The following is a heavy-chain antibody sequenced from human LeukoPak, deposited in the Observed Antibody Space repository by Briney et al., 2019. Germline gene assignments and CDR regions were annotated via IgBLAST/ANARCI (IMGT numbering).Heavy chain of an antibody. J-gene: IGHJ4*02. CDR1: GFTLSTYG. CDR3: AKANGGNNARFDY. D-gene: IGHD4-23*01. V-gene: IGHV3-33*06. CDR2: IWYDGSNK. Sequence: GGSLRLSCAASGFTLSTYGMHWVRQAPGKGLEWVAVIWYDGSNKYYADSVKGRFTISRDNSKNTLYLQMNSLRAEDTAVYYCAKANGGNNARFDYWGQGTLVTVSS.